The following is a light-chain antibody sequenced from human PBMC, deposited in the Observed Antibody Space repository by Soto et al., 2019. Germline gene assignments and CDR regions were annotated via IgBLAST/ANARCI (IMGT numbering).Light chain of an antibody. CDR1: QSISTL. CDR3: QQYKSYPLT. Sequence: DIQMTQSPSTLSASAGDRVTITCRASQSISTLLAWYQQKPGKVPKLLIYKASSLESGVPSRFSGSGSGTEFTLTSSSLQPDDFATYYFQQYKSYPLTLGGGTKVEIK. V-gene: IGKV1-5*03. J-gene: IGKJ4*01. CDR2: KAS.